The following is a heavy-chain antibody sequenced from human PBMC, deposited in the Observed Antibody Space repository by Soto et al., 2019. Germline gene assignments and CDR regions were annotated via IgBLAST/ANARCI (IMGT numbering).Heavy chain of an antibody. CDR2: ISCYNGDT. J-gene: IGHJ4*02. V-gene: IGHV1-18*01. Sequence: ASVKVSCKASGYTFTDNGITWVRQAPGQGLEWMGWISCYNGDTKYAQKLQGRVTMTRDTSTSTVYMELSSLRSEDTAVYYCARAERDFDYWGQGTLVTVSS. CDR3: ARAERDFDY. CDR1: GYTFTDNG.